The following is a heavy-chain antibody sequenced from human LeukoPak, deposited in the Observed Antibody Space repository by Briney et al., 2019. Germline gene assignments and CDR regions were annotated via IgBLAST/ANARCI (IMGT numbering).Heavy chain of an antibody. J-gene: IGHJ4*02. CDR1: GYSISSGYY. D-gene: IGHD3-3*02. Sequence: SETLSLTCTVSGYSISSGYYWGWIRQPPGKGLKWIGSISHSGSTYYNPSLKSRVTISVDTSKNQFSLKLSSLTAADTAVYYCARLRRSRLAEFDYWXQGTLVTVSX. CDR3: ARLRRSRLAEFDY. CDR2: ISHSGST. V-gene: IGHV4-38-2*02.